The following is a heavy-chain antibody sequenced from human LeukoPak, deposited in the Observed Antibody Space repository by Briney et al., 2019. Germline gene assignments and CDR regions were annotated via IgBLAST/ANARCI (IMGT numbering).Heavy chain of an antibody. D-gene: IGHD2-8*01. Sequence: ASVKVSCKASGYTFTGYYMHWVRQPAGQGLEWMGSINPDSDDTNYAQNLQARVTMTRDTSINTAYLDLSRLRSDDTAVYYRAIMGDTFDIWGQGTKVTVSS. CDR3: AIMGDTFDI. CDR2: INPDSDDT. CDR1: GYTFTGYY. J-gene: IGHJ3*02. V-gene: IGHV1-2*02.